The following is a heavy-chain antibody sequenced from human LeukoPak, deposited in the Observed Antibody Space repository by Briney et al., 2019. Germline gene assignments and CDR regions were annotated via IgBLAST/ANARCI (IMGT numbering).Heavy chain of an antibody. V-gene: IGHV3-48*04. CDR1: GFTFSSYS. CDR3: ARGTNIVGVTDY. Sequence: PGGSLRLSCAASGFTFSSYSMNWVRQAPGKGLEWVSYISRSSSSIYYADSVKGRFTISRDNAKNSLYLQMNSLRAEDTAVYYCARGTNIVGVTDYWGQGTLVTVSS. D-gene: IGHD1-26*01. J-gene: IGHJ4*02. CDR2: ISRSSSSI.